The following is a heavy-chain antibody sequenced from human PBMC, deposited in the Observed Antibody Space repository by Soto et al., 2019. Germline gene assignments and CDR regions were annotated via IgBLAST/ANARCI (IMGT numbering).Heavy chain of an antibody. D-gene: IGHD2-21*02. CDR3: ARQRTTVVTQAYLDH. J-gene: IGHJ4*02. CDR2: IYYSGRT. CDR1: RESISICSDY. Sequence: HSWSLALGCVACRESISICSDYVCLIRQPLGKGLEWIGSIYYSGRTYYDPSFKSRVTISIDTLKNQFSLKLISVTATDTAVYFCARQRTTVVTQAYLDHWGQGALVTVSS. V-gene: IGHV4-39*01.